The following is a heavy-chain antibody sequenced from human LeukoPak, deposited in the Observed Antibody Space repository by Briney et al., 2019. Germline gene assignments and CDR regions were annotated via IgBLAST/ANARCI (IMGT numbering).Heavy chain of an antibody. CDR3: ARVDTAMASYYYYYMDV. D-gene: IGHD5-18*01. J-gene: IGHJ6*03. CDR1: GGSFSGYY. CDR2: INHSGST. Sequence: SETLSLTCAVYGGSFSGYYWSWIRQPPGKGLEWIGEINHSGSTNYNPSIKSRVTISVDTSKNQFSLKLSSVTAADTAVYYCARVDTAMASYYYYYMDVWGKGTTVTVSS. V-gene: IGHV4-34*01.